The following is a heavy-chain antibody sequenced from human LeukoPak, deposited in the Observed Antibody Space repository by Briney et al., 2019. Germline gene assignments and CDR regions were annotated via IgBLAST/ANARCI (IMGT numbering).Heavy chain of an antibody. J-gene: IGHJ4*02. CDR1: GGSISSYY. Sequence: SETLSLTCTVSGGSISSYYWSWIRQPPGKGLEWIGYIYYSGSTNYNPSLKSRVTISVDTSKNQFSLKLSSVTAADTAVYYCARDHGYQIHDQSDYWGQGTLVTVSS. V-gene: IGHV4-59*12. CDR3: ARDHGYQIHDQSDY. CDR2: IYYSGST. D-gene: IGHD2-2*01.